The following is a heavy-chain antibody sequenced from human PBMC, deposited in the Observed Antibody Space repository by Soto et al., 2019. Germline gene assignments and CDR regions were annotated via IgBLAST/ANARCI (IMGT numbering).Heavy chain of an antibody. CDR3: ARDLVAVSGGVYSSSSGGYFFDF. J-gene: IGHJ4*02. Sequence: QVQLVESGGGLVKPGGSLKLSCAASGFTFSDYYMSWIRQAPGKGLEWVSYISNSGRTLYYADSMKGRFTISRDNAKNSLYLQINSLRSEDTAVYYCARDLVAVSGGVYSSSSGGYFFDFRGQGTLVTVSS. CDR2: ISNSGRTL. V-gene: IGHV3-11*01. D-gene: IGHD6-6*01. CDR1: GFTFSDYY.